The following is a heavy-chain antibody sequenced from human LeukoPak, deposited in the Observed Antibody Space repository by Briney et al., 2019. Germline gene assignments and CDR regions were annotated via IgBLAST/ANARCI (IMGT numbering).Heavy chain of an antibody. Sequence: RRSLRLSCAASGFTFDDFAMHWVREAPGKGLGWVSGISWNSGSIGYADSVKGRFTISRDNAKNSLYLLMNSLRAEDMALYYCAKAEGGYSYGHAFDIWGQGTMVTVSS. CDR2: ISWNSGSI. J-gene: IGHJ3*02. V-gene: IGHV3-9*03. CDR3: AKAEGGYSYGHAFDI. D-gene: IGHD5-18*01. CDR1: GFTFDDFA.